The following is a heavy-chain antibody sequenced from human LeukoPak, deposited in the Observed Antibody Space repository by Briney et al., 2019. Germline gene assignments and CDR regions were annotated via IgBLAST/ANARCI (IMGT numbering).Heavy chain of an antibody. CDR1: GFTFDDYA. J-gene: IGHJ4*02. CDR2: ISWNSGSI. V-gene: IGHV3-9*01. CDR3: AKDTYPMIVANFDY. D-gene: IGHD3-22*01. Sequence: GGSLRLSCAASGFTFDDYAMHWVRHAPGKGLEWVSGISWNSGSIGYADSVKGRFTISRDNAKNSLYLQMNSLRAEDTALYYCAKDTYPMIVANFDYWGQGTLVTVSS.